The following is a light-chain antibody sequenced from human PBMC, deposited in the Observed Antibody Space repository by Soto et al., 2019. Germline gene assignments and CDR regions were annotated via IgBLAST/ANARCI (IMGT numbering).Light chain of an antibody. J-gene: IGKJ2*01. CDR1: QSVSSY. V-gene: IGKV3-11*01. CDR2: DAS. CDR3: QQRTNWPRT. Sequence: EIVLTQSPATLSLSPGERATLSCRASQSVSSYLAWYQQKPGQAPRLLIFDASNRATAIPARFSGSGSGTDFTLTISSREPEDFAVYYCQQRTNWPRTFGQGTKLEIK.